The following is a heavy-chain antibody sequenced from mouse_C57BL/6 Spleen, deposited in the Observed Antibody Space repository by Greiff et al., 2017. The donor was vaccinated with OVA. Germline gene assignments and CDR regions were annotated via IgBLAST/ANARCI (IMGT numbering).Heavy chain of an antibody. V-gene: IGHV1-52*01. CDR1: GYTFTSYW. D-gene: IGHD2-5*01. Sequence: VQLQQPGAELVRPGSSVKLSCKASGYTFTSYWMHWVKQRPIQGLEWIGNIDPSDSETHYNQKFKDKATLTVDKSSSTAYMQLSSLTSEDSAVYYCARNYYSNYVGYWGQGTTLTVSS. CDR2: IDPSDSET. J-gene: IGHJ2*01. CDR3: ARNYYSNYVGY.